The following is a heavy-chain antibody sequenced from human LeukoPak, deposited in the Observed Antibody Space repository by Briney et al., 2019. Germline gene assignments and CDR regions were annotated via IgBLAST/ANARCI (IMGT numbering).Heavy chain of an antibody. J-gene: IGHJ4*02. CDR2: INPNSGGT. D-gene: IGHD6-6*01. V-gene: IGHV1-2*04. Sequence: GASVKVSCKASGYTFTGYYMHWVRQAPGQGLEWMGWINPNSGGTNYAQKFQGWVTMTRDTSISTAYMELSRLRSDDTAVYYCARDLSRPARLAVGYWGQGTLVTVSS. CDR3: ARDLSRPARLAVGY. CDR1: GYTFTGYY.